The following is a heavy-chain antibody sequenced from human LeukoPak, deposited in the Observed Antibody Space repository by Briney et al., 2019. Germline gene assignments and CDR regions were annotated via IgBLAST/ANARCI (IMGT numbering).Heavy chain of an antibody. Sequence: SETLSLTCAVYGGSFSGYYWSWIRQPPGKGLEWIGEINHSGSTNYNPSLKSRVTISVDTSKNQFSLKLSSVTAADTAVYYCARGREDGGYDILTGSYYFDYWGQGTLVTVSS. D-gene: IGHD3-9*01. V-gene: IGHV4-34*01. CDR3: ARGREDGGYDILTGSYYFDY. CDR1: GGSFSGYY. J-gene: IGHJ4*02. CDR2: INHSGST.